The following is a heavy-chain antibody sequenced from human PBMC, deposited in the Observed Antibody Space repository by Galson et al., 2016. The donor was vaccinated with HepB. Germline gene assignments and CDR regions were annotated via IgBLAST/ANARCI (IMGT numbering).Heavy chain of an antibody. J-gene: IGHJ6*02. CDR1: GYTFTNYG. CDR3: ARRGREQLVHQYYAMDV. CDR2: IGAYNGNT. D-gene: IGHD6-6*01. V-gene: IGHV1-18*01. Sequence: SVKVSCKASGYTFTNYGISWVRQAPGQGLEWMGGIGAYNGNTFYSQKFQGRVTLTTETSTTTAYVELGSLRSDDTAVYYCARRGREQLVHQYYAMDVWGPGTTVTVSS.